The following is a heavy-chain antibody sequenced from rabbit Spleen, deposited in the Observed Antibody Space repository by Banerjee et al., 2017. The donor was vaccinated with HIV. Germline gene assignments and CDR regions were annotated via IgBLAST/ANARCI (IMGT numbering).Heavy chain of an antibody. V-gene: IGHV1S45*01. CDR1: GVSFSDSSY. CDR3: ARDTSSSFSSYGMDL. D-gene: IGHD1-1*01. Sequence: QEQLVESGGGLVKPGASLTLTCIASGVSFSDSSYMCWVRQAPGKGLEWIACIDSGSSGFTYFASWAKGRFTISKTSSTTVTLHMTSLTAADTATYFCARDTSSSFSSYGMDLWGPGTLVTVS. J-gene: IGHJ6*01. CDR2: IDSGSSGFT.